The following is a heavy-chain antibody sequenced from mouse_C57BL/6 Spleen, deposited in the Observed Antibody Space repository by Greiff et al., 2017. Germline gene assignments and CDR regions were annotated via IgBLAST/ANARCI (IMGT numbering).Heavy chain of an antibody. J-gene: IGHJ1*03. V-gene: IGHV1-26*01. CDR1: GYTFTDYY. Sequence: EVQLQQSGPELVKPGASVKISCKASGYTFTDYYMNWVKQSHGKSLEWIGDINPNNGGTSYNQKFKGKATLTVDKSSSTAYMELRSLTSEDSAVYYCARCLYDYDWYFDVWGTGTTVTVSS. CDR2: INPNNGGT. D-gene: IGHD2-4*01. CDR3: ARCLYDYDWYFDV.